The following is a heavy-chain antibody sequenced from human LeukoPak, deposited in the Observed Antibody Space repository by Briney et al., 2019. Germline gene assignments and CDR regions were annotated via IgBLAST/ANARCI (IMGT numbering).Heavy chain of an antibody. CDR3: ARGPQEVAGMAPTDY. J-gene: IGHJ4*02. V-gene: IGHV1-2*02. D-gene: IGHD6-19*01. CDR1: GYTFTGYY. CDR2: INPNSGGT. Sequence: GASVKVSCKASGYTFTGYYMHWVRQAPGQGLEWMGWINPNSGGTNYAQKFQGRVTMTRDTSISTAYMELSRLRSDDTAVYYCARGPQEVAGMAPTDYWGQGTLVTVSS.